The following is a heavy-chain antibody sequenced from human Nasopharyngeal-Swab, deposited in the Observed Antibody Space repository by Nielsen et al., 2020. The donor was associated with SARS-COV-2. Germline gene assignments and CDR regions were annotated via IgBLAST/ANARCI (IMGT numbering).Heavy chain of an antibody. D-gene: IGHD6-13*01. Sequence: KVSCKGSGYSFTSYWIGWVRQMPGKGLEWMGIIYPGDSDARYSPSFQGQVTISADKSICTAYLQWSSLKASDTAMYYCARLRQQLVIGAFDIWGQGTMVTVSS. CDR3: ARLRQQLVIGAFDI. J-gene: IGHJ3*02. CDR1: GYSFTSYW. CDR2: IYPGDSDA. V-gene: IGHV5-51*01.